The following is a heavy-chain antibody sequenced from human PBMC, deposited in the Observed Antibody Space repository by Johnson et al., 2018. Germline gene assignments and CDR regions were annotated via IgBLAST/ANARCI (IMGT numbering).Heavy chain of an antibody. CDR2: IYYSGST. J-gene: IGHJ3*02. CDR3: GRDGYNAFDI. V-gene: IGHV4-61*01. Sequence: QVQLQESGPGLVKXSETLSLTCTVSGGSVSSGSYYWSWIRQPPGKGLEWIGYIYYSGSTNYNPSLKSRVTISVDTSKNQFSLKLSSVTAADTAVYYCGRDGYNAFDIWGQGTMVTVSS. CDR1: GGSVSSGSYY. D-gene: IGHD5-24*01.